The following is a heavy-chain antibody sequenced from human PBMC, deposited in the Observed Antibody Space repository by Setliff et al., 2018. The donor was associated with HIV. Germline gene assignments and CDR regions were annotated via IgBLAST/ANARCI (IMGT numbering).Heavy chain of an antibody. CDR3: ARDLRRPNSNFWGGYPIPFDS. J-gene: IGHJ4*02. Sequence: ASVKVSCKASGYTFNNYAMNWVRQAPGQGLELMGWINTNTGNPTYAQGFTGRFVFSLVTSVSTAYLQISSLKAEDTAVYFCARDLRRPNSNFWGGYPIPFDSWGQGTPVTVSS. V-gene: IGHV7-4-1*02. D-gene: IGHD3-3*01. CDR2: INTNTGNP. CDR1: GYTFNNYA.